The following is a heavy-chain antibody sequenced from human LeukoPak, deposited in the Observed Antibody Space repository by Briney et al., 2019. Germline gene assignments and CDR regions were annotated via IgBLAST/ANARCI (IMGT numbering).Heavy chain of an antibody. J-gene: IGHJ6*03. Sequence: SETLSLTCTVSGVSITNYYWSWIRRPAGKGLEWIGRIYSSATTNYNPSLKSRVTMSVDKSKNQFSLKLSSVTAADTAVYYCARDRWPAAMGGYYYYYMDVWGKGTTVTVSS. D-gene: IGHD2-2*01. CDR3: ARDRWPAAMGGYYYYYMDV. CDR2: IYSSATT. CDR1: GVSITNYY. V-gene: IGHV4-4*07.